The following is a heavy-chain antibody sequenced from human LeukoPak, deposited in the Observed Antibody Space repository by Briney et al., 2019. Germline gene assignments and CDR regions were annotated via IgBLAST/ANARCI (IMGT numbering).Heavy chain of an antibody. Sequence: GGSLRLSCAASGFTFSSYGMHWVRQAPGKGLEWVAVIWYDGSNKYYADSVKGRFTISRDNSKNTLYLQMNSLRAEDTAVYYCAREDSYSSGWYPGVNWFDPWGQGTLVTVSS. CDR1: GFTFSSYG. V-gene: IGHV3-33*01. CDR3: AREDSYSSGWYPGVNWFDP. J-gene: IGHJ5*02. CDR2: IWYDGSNK. D-gene: IGHD6-19*01.